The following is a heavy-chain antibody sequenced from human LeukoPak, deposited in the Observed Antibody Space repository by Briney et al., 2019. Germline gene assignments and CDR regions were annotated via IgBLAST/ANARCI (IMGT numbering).Heavy chain of an antibody. J-gene: IGHJ4*02. CDR3: TRERLSQVDY. CDR2: IRSKANSYAT. Sequence: GESLRLSCAASGFTFSGHAMSWVRQASGKGLEWGGRIRSKANSYATAYAASVKGRFTISRDDSKNTAYLQMNSLKTEDTAVYYCTRERLSQVDYWSQGTLVTVSS. CDR1: GFTFSGHA. V-gene: IGHV3-73*01. D-gene: IGHD4/OR15-4a*01.